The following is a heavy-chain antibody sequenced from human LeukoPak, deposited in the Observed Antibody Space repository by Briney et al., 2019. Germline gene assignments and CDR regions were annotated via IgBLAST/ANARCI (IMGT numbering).Heavy chain of an antibody. J-gene: IGHJ4*02. Sequence: PGGSLRLSCAASGFTFRIYSMNWVRQAPGKGLEWVSYISSSGNTIYYADSVRGRFTISRDNAKNSLYLQMNSLRAEDTALYYCASEGSRPNWGQGTLVTVSS. CDR3: ASEGSRPN. CDR1: GFTFRIYS. V-gene: IGHV3-48*04. CDR2: ISSSGNTI. D-gene: IGHD3-10*01.